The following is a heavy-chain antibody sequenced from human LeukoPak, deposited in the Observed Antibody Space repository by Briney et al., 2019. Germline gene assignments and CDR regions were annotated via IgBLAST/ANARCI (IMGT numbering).Heavy chain of an antibody. V-gene: IGHV3-30*02. CDR1: GFTFSSYG. J-gene: IGHJ3*02. Sequence: GGSLRLSCAASGFTFSSYGMHWVRQAPGKGLEWVASIRSDGSDKYYADSVKGRFTISRDNSKNTLYLQMNSLRAEDTAVYYCAKGGYCSSASCYIGDIDIWGQGTMVTVSS. D-gene: IGHD2-2*02. CDR3: AKGGYCSSASCYIGDIDI. CDR2: IRSDGSDK.